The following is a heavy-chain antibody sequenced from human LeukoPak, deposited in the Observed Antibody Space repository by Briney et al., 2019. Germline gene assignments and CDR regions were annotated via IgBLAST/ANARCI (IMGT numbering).Heavy chain of an antibody. J-gene: IGHJ4*02. Sequence: GGSLRLSCAASGFTFGSYSMNWVRQAPGKGLEWVSSISSSSSYIYYADSAKGRFTISRDNAKNSLYLQMNSLRAEDTAVYYCASTETYYDILTGYSPGDYFDYWGQGTLVTVSS. D-gene: IGHD3-9*01. CDR1: GFTFGSYS. V-gene: IGHV3-21*01. CDR2: ISSSSSYI. CDR3: ASTETYYDILTGYSPGDYFDY.